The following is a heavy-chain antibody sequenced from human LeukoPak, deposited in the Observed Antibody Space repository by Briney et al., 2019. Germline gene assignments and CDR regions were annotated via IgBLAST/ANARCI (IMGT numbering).Heavy chain of an antibody. CDR3: ASGYSSSWSPFDY. D-gene: IGHD6-13*01. J-gene: IGHJ4*02. Sequence: GESLKISCKGSGYSFTSYWIGWVRQMPVKGLEWMGIIYPGDSDTRYSPSFQGQVSISADKSISTAYLQWSSLKASDTAMYYCASGYSSSWSPFDYWGQGTLVTVSS. CDR1: GYSFTSYW. CDR2: IYPGDSDT. V-gene: IGHV5-51*01.